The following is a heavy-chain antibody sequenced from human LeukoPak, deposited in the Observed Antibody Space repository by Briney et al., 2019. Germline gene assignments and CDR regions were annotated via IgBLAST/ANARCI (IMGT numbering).Heavy chain of an antibody. J-gene: IGHJ4*02. D-gene: IGHD6-19*01. CDR3: AKDSRIAVADSFDY. CDR1: GFTFDDYA. Sequence: GGSLRLSCAASGFTFDDYAMHWVRHAPGKGLGWVSGISWNSGSIGYADSVKGRFTISRDNAKNSLYLQMNSLRAEDTALYYCAKDSRIAVADSFDYWGQGTLVTVSS. V-gene: IGHV3-9*01. CDR2: ISWNSGSI.